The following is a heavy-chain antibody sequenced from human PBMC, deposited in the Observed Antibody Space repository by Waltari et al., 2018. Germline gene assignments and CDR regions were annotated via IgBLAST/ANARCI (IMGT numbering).Heavy chain of an antibody. J-gene: IGHJ6*02. CDR1: GFTVRSNY. Sequence: EVQLVESGGGLIQPGGSLRLSCAASGFTVRSNYMSWVRQAPGKGLEWVSGIYSGGCTYDADSVKGQFTISIDNSKNTLYLQMNSLRAEDTAVYYCARDSGDYYGSGGYSVYYYYGMDVWGQGTTVSVSS. V-gene: IGHV3-53*01. CDR3: ARDSGDYYGSGGYSVYYYYGMDV. CDR2: IYSGGCT. D-gene: IGHD3-10*01.